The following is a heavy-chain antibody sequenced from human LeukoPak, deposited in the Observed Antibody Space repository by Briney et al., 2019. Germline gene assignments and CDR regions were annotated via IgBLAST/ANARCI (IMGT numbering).Heavy chain of an antibody. Sequence: GESLKISCKGSGYSFTSYWIGWVRQMPGKGLEWMGIIYPGDSDTRYSPSFQGQVTISADKSISTAYLQWSSLKASDTAMYYCATPGPGSEIGLDAFDIWGQGTMVTVSS. CDR3: ATPGPGSEIGLDAFDI. CDR1: GYSFTSYW. D-gene: IGHD3-10*01. J-gene: IGHJ3*02. CDR2: IYPGDSDT. V-gene: IGHV5-51*01.